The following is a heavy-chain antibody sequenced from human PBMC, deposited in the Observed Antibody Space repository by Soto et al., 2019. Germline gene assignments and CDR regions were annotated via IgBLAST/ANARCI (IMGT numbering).Heavy chain of an antibody. J-gene: IGHJ4*02. D-gene: IGHD2-15*01. CDR3: AREPSYCSGGSCYRYYFDY. V-gene: IGHV1-69*08. CDR2: IIPILGIA. CDR1: GGTFSSYT. Sequence: QVQLVQSGAEVKKPGSSVKVSCKASGGTFSSYTISWVRQAPGQGLEWMGRIIPILGIANYAQKFQGRVTITADKSTSTAYMELSSLRSEDTAVYYCAREPSYCSGGSCYRYYFDYWGQGTLVTVSS.